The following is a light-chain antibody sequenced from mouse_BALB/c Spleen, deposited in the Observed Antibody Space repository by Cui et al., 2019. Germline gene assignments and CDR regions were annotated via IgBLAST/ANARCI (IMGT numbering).Light chain of an antibody. V-gene: IGKV4-68*01. CDR3: QQWSSNPPT. CDR1: TSVSY. CDR2: RTT. J-gene: IGKJ5*01. Sequence: QIVLTQSPALMSASQAEKVILTCSASTSVSYLYWYQQRPRSSPKPWIYRTTNLSSGVPARFSGSGSGTSYSLTISSMEAEDAATYYCQQWSSNPPTFGAGTKLELK.